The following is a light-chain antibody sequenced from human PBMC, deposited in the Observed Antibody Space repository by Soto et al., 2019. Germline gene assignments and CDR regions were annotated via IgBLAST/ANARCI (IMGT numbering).Light chain of an antibody. J-gene: IGKJ5*01. V-gene: IGKV3-20*01. CDR1: QSVSTRY. CDR2: GAS. CDR3: QQYGSSLSIT. Sequence: EIVLTQSPGTLSLSPGERATLSCRASQSVSTRYLAWYQQKPGQAPRLLIYGASSRATGIPDRFSGSGSGTDFPLTISRLEPEDFAVYYCQQYGSSLSITFGQGTRLEIK.